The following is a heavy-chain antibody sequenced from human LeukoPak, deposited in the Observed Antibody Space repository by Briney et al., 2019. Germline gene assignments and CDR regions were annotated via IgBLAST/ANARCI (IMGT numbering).Heavy chain of an antibody. J-gene: IGHJ5*01. D-gene: IGHD3-10*01. CDR2: INHSGGT. Sequence: SETLSLTCAVYGGSFSASYWSWIRQPPNKGLEWIGEINHSGGTNYNPSLKSRVTISIDTSKNQFSLKLRSVTAADTALYYCTRSPPPAATAYGVVDLWGQGTQVTVSS. CDR3: TRSPPPAATAYGVVDL. V-gene: IGHV4-34*01. CDR1: GGSFSASY.